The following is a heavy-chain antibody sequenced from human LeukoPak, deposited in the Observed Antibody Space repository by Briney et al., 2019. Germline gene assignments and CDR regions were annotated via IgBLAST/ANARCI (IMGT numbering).Heavy chain of an antibody. D-gene: IGHD5-18*01. CDR1: GGTFSSYA. J-gene: IGHJ4*02. CDR3: ARGSYGYEFYFDY. CDR2: IIPIFGTA. V-gene: IGHV1-69*05. Sequence: SVKVSCKASGGTFSSYAISWVRQAPGQGLEWMGRIIPIFGTANYAQKFQGRVTITTDESTSTAYMELSSLRSEDTAVYYCARGSYGYEFYFDYWGQGTLLTVSS.